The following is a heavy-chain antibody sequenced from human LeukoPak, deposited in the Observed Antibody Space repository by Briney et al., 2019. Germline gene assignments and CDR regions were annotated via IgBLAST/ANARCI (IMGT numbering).Heavy chain of an antibody. V-gene: IGHV4-39*07. CDR3: ARGRSTSFNAFDI. CDR2: IYYSGST. J-gene: IGHJ3*02. D-gene: IGHD2-2*01. Sequence: SETLSLTCTVSGGSISSSSYYWGWIRQPPGKGLEWIGSIYYSGSTYYNPSLKSRVTISVDTSKNQFSLKLSSVTAADTAVYYCARGRSTSFNAFDIWGQGTMVTVSS. CDR1: GGSISSSSYY.